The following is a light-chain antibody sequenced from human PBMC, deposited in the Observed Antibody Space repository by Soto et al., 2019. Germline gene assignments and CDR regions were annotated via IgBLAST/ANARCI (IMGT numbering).Light chain of an antibody. CDR2: DAS. Sequence: DMQLTQSPSSLSASVGDRVTITCRASQGVXTYFSWCWEKPGKAPKLLXSDASSLHSGVPSRFSGSGSGKEFTLSISSLQPEDFANYFCQQIYSAPRTFGGGTKVEIK. CDR1: QGVXTY. V-gene: IGKV1-39*01. CDR3: QQIYSAPRT. J-gene: IGKJ4*01.